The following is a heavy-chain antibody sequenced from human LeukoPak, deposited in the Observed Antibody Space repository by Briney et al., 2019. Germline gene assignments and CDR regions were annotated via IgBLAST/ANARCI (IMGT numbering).Heavy chain of an antibody. V-gene: IGHV3-33*01. J-gene: IGHJ4*02. D-gene: IGHD1-14*01. CDR1: GFTFGGYG. Sequence: GRSLRLSCAGSGFTFGGYGMHWFRQTPGKGLEWVAVIAYDGSRAFYADSVKGRFTISRDNSKNTMTVQMDDLRAEDTAVYYCTRYNNDHFDYWGQGTLVTVSS. CDR2: IAYDGSRA. CDR3: TRYNNDHFDY.